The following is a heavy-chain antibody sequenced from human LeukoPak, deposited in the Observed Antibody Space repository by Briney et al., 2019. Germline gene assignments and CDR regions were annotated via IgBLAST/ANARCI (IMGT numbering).Heavy chain of an antibody. D-gene: IGHD6-6*01. V-gene: IGHV3-74*01. CDR3: ARGPNSNWSGLDF. Sequence: GGSLRLSCAASGFTFRSYWMHWVRQAPGKGLVWVSRINSDGSSTSYADSVKGRFTVSRDNAKNTLYLQVNNLRAEDTAVYYCARGPNSNWSGLDFWGQGTLLTVSS. CDR2: INSDGSST. CDR1: GFTFRSYW. J-gene: IGHJ4*02.